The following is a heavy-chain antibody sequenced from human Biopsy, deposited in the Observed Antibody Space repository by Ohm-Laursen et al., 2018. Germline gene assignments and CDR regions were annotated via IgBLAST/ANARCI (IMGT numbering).Heavy chain of an antibody. D-gene: IGHD6-13*01. J-gene: IGHJ6*02. Sequence: GTLSLTCTVSGGSVNSYSWSWIRQPPGKGLEWIGDITQSGSTNYSPSLKSRATISVDTAKKQFSLSLRSVTAADTAVYYCARVPLPGIGAAYQGRFLYGMDVWGQGTTVSVSS. CDR1: GGSVNSYS. CDR2: ITQSGST. CDR3: ARVPLPGIGAAYQGRFLYGMDV. V-gene: IGHV4-34*01.